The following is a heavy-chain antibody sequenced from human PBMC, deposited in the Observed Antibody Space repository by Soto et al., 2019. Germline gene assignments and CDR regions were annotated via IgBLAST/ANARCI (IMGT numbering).Heavy chain of an antibody. Sequence: QVQLVESGGGVVQPGRSLRLSCAASGFTFSSYGMHWVRQAPGKGLEWVAVIWYDGSNKYYADSVKGRFTISRDNSKNTLYLQMNSLRAEDTAVYYCARGRGGAAVPGDYYMDVWGKGTTVTVSS. CDR2: IWYDGSNK. D-gene: IGHD6-13*01. CDR3: ARGRGGAAVPGDYYMDV. V-gene: IGHV3-33*01. J-gene: IGHJ6*03. CDR1: GFTFSSYG.